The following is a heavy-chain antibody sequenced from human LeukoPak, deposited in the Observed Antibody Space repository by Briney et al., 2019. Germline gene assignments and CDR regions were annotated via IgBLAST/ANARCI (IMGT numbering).Heavy chain of an antibody. V-gene: IGHV1-69*04. Sequence: ALVKVSCKASGGVFSSYAISWVRQAPGQGLEWMGRIIPILGIANYAQKFQGRVTITADKSTSTAYMELSSLRSEDTAVYYCARETDYDILTGYYAVDYWGQGTLVTVSS. D-gene: IGHD3-9*01. CDR1: GGVFSSYA. J-gene: IGHJ4*02. CDR2: IIPILGIA. CDR3: ARETDYDILTGYYAVDY.